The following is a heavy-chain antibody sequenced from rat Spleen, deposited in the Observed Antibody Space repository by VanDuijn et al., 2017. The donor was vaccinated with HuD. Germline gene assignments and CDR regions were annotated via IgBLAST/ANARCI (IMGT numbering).Heavy chain of an antibody. CDR3: ASRTGTWFAY. J-gene: IGHJ3*01. CDR1: GFTFRDYY. CDR2: ISYEGTST. Sequence: EVQLVESGGGLVQPGRSLKLSCAASGFTFRDYYMAWVRQAPKKGLEWVASISYEGTSTYYRGSVKGRFTISRDNAKNILYLQMDSLRSEDTATYYCASRTGTWFAYWGQGTLVTVSS. D-gene: IGHD5-1*01. V-gene: IGHV5-7*01.